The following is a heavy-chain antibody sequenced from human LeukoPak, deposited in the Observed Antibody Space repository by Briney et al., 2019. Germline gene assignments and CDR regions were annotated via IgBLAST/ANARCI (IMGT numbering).Heavy chain of an antibody. D-gene: IGHD5-24*01. Sequence: PSETLSLTCTVSGGSISSSIYYWGRFRQPPGEGLEWFGSIYYNVAPYYNSSLKSRVTISVDTSKNHLSLKLSSVTAAGTAVYYCARVRDGYNRNWAYWGQGTLVTVSS. CDR3: ARVRDGYNRNWAY. J-gene: IGHJ4*02. CDR1: GGSISSSIYY. V-gene: IGHV4-39*02. CDR2: IYYNVAP.